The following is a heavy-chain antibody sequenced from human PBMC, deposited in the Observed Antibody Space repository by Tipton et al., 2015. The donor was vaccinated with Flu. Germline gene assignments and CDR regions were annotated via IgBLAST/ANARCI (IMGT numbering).Heavy chain of an antibody. D-gene: IGHD3-10*01. CDR3: ARGDALGSAVY. Sequence: TLSLTCAVYGASFSGYYWSWIRQPPGKGLEWIGEINHGGITNYSPSLKSRITISVDTSKNQFSLNLSSVTAADTAIFYCARGDALGSAVYWGPGTRVTVSS. CDR2: INHGGIT. CDR1: GASFSGYY. J-gene: IGHJ4*02. V-gene: IGHV4-34*01.